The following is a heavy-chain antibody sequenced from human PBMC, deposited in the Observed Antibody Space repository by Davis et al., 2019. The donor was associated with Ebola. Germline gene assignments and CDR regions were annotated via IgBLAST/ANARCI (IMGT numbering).Heavy chain of an antibody. CDR1: GGSISSSSYY. V-gene: IGHV4-39*01. CDR3: ARGIQLWFNWFDP. D-gene: IGHD5-18*01. Sequence: GSLRLSCTVSGGSISSSSYYWGWIRQPPGKGLEWIGSIYYSGSTYYNPSLKSRVTISVDTSKNQFSLKLSSVTAADTAVYYCARGIQLWFNWFDPWGQGTLVTVSS. J-gene: IGHJ5*02. CDR2: IYYSGST.